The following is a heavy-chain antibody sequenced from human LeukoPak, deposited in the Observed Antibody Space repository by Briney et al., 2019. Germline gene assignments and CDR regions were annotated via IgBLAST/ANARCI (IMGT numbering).Heavy chain of an antibody. Sequence: GESLRLACAASGFTLSGYSMIWVRQAPGKGLEWVSHIGISGAIHYGDSVEGRFTISRDNAKNSVYLQMNSLRAEDTAVYYCSTAKFDYWGQGSLVTVSS. J-gene: IGHJ4*02. CDR2: IGISGAI. V-gene: IGHV3-48*01. CDR3: STAKFDY. CDR1: GFTLSGYS.